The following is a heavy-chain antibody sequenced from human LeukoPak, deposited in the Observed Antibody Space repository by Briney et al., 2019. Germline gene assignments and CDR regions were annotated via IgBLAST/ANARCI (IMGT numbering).Heavy chain of an antibody. CDR3: ARGSSTSAFLEWLPMGY. D-gene: IGHD2-2*01. J-gene: IGHJ4*02. V-gene: IGHV3-74*01. CDR2: INSDGSST. Sequence: GGSLRLSCAASGFTFSSYWMHWVRQAPGKGLVWVSRINSDGSSTSYADSVKGRFTISRDNAKNTLYLQMYSLRAEDTAVYYCARGSSTSAFLEWLPMGYWGQGTLVTVSS. CDR1: GFTFSSYW.